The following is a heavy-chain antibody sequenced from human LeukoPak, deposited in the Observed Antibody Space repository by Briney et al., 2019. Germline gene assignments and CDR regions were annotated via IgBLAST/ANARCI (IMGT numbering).Heavy chain of an antibody. Sequence: PGRSLRLSCAASGFTFDDYAMHWVRQAPGKGLEWVSGISWNSGSIGYADSVKGGFTLSRDNPTSSLYLQMNGLRAGGTALYFCAKAAVPAAYSMYYFDYWGQGTLVTVSS. J-gene: IGHJ4*02. CDR3: AKAAVPAAYSMYYFDY. D-gene: IGHD2-2*01. CDR2: ISWNSGSI. CDR1: GFTFDDYA. V-gene: IGHV3-9*01.